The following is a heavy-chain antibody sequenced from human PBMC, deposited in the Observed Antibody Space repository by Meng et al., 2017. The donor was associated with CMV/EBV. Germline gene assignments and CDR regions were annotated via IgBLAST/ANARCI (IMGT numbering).Heavy chain of an antibody. CDR1: GGSISSSSYY. CDR2: ISSSGSTI. Sequence: LSLTCTVSGGSISSSSYYWGWVRQAPGKGLEWVSYISSSGSTIYYADSVKGRYTIARANAKNSLYLQMNSLRAEDTAVYYCARGPYDDFWSGYYSGYYGMDVWGQGTTVTVSS. D-gene: IGHD3-3*01. J-gene: IGHJ6*02. V-gene: IGHV3-48*03. CDR3: ARGPYDDFWSGYYSGYYGMDV.